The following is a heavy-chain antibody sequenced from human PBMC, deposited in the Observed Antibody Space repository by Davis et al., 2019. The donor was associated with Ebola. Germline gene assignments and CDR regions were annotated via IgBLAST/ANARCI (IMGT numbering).Heavy chain of an antibody. J-gene: IGHJ5*02. CDR1: GYSISSGYS. CDR2: IYYSGST. CDR3: ARSYSRGWYSENWFDP. D-gene: IGHD6-19*01. Sequence: PSETLSLTCAVSGYSISSGYSWGWIRQPPGKGLEWIASIYYSGSTYYNPSLKSRVTISVDTSKNQFSLKLSSVTAADTAVYYCARSYSRGWYSENWFDPWGQGTLVTVSS. V-gene: IGHV4-38-2*01.